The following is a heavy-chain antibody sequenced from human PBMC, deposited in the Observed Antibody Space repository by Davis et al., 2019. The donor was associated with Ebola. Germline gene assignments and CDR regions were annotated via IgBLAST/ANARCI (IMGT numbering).Heavy chain of an antibody. CDR3: AKDGIAVSDY. D-gene: IGHD6-19*01. CDR2: ISSSSTSR. Sequence: ETLSLTCAASGFTFGSFAMYWVRQAPGKGLEWVSSISSSSTSRYYVDSVKGRFTISRDNAKNSLYLQMNSLRVEDTAVYYCAKDGIAVSDYWGQGTLVTVSS. V-gene: IGHV3-21*06. J-gene: IGHJ4*02. CDR1: GFTFGSFA.